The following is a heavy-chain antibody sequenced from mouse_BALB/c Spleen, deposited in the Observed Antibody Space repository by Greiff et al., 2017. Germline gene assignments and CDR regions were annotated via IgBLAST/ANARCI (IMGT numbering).Heavy chain of an antibody. CDR3: ARFRDRYDAMDY. CDR2: INPSTGYT. J-gene: IGHJ4*01. V-gene: IGHV1-7*01. CDR1: GYTFTSYW. Sequence: QVQLQQSGAELAKPGASVKMSCKASGYTFTSYWMHWVKQRPGQGLEWIGYINPSTGYTEYNQKFKDKATLTADKSSSTAYMQLSSLTSEDSAVYYCARFRDRYDAMDYWGQGTSVTVSS. D-gene: IGHD2-14*01.